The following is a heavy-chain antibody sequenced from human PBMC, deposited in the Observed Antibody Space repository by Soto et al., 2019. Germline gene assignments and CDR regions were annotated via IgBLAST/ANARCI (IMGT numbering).Heavy chain of an antibody. D-gene: IGHD2-15*01. CDR2: INSDGSST. CDR1: GFTFSSYW. CDR3: ARGPNAHCSGGSCYSYAFDI. J-gene: IGHJ3*02. Sequence: GGSLRLSCAASGFTFSSYWMHWVRQAPGKGLVWVSRINSDGSSTSYADSVKGRFTISRDNAKNTLYLQMNSLRAEDTAVYYCARGPNAHCSGGSCYSYAFDIWGQGTMVTVSS. V-gene: IGHV3-74*01.